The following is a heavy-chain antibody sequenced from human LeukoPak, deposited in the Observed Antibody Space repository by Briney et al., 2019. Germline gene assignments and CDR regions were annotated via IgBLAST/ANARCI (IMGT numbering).Heavy chain of an antibody. CDR3: ARHSTVTSRFDS. V-gene: IGHV4-39*01. D-gene: IGHD4-17*01. J-gene: IGHJ5*01. CDR1: GGSISSISYS. Sequence: PSETLSLTCSVSGGSISSISYSWGWIRQPPGKGLEWIGSMYYSGSTYYNPSLESRVTISADTSKNQFSLKLRSVTAADTAVYYCARHSTVTSRFDSWGQGTLVTVSS. CDR2: MYYSGST.